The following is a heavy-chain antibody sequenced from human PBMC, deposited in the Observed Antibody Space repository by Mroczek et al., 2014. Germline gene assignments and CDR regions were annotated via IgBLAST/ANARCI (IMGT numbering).Heavy chain of an antibody. CDR2: ISSSSSYI. CDR1: GFTFSSYS. J-gene: IGHJ4*02. CDR3: ARGRYCSSTSCYPFDY. V-gene: IGHV3-21*01. D-gene: IGHD2-2*01. Sequence: VQLVQSGGGLVKPGGSLRLSCAASGFTFSSYSMNWVRQAPGKGLEWVSSISSSSSYIYYADSVKGRFTISRDNAKNSLYLQMNSLRAEDTAVYYCARGRYCSSTSCYPFDYWGQGTLVTVSS.